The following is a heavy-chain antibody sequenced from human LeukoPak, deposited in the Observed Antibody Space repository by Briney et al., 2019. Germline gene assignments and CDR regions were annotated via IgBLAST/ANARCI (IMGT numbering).Heavy chain of an antibody. CDR3: ARHYGP. V-gene: IGHV4-4*02. CDR2: IYDNGST. D-gene: IGHD3-16*01. Sequence: SGTLSLTCAVSGGSISSTNWWNWVRQPPGKGLEWIGEIYDNGSTNYNPSLKSRVTISVDKSKNQFSLKLSSVTAADMAVYYCARHYGPWGQGTLVTVSS. J-gene: IGHJ5*02. CDR1: GGSISSTNW.